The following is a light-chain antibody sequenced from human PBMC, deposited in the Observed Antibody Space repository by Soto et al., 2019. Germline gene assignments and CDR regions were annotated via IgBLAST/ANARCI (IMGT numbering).Light chain of an antibody. V-gene: IGKV1-5*01. CDR2: DAS. J-gene: IGKJ4*01. CDR3: QQYNSYPLT. Sequence: DIQMTQSSSTLSVSVGDRVTITCRASQSISSWLAWYQQKPGKAPKLLIYDASSLESGVPSRFSGSGSGTEFTLTISSLQPDDFATYYCQQYNSYPLTFGGGTNVDIK. CDR1: QSISSW.